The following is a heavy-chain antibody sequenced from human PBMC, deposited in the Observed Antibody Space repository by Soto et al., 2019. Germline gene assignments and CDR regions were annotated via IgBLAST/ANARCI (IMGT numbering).Heavy chain of an antibody. CDR1: GDSIIGIYH. CDR2: IYHTGTT. J-gene: IGHJ4*02. Sequence: KTSETLSLTCAVSGDSIIGIYHWAWIRQSPGRGLEWIASIYHTGTTYYNPSLKSRVTISVDTSKNQFSLKLSSVTAADTAVYYCARANDYVWGSQPAFDYWGQGTLVTVSS. D-gene: IGHD3-16*01. CDR3: ARANDYVWGSQPAFDY. V-gene: IGHV4-38-2*01.